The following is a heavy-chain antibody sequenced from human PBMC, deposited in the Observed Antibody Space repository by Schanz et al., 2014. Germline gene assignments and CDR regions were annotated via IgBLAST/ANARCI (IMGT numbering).Heavy chain of an antibody. D-gene: IGHD2-2*01. CDR2: ISGDHRNT. V-gene: IGHV3-23*01. CDR3: ARESSNDIVLVPGAVFDH. CDR1: EFTFSTHA. J-gene: IGHJ4*02. Sequence: DVHLLESGGGLVQPGGSLRLSCAASEFTFSTHAMSWVRQAPGKGLEWVSSISGDHRNTFYADSVKGRFTISRDNSKNTVYLQMNSLRPGDTAVYYCARESSNDIVLVPGAVFDHWGQGILVTVSS.